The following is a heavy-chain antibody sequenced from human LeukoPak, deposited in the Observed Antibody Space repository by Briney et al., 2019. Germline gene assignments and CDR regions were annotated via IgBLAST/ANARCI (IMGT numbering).Heavy chain of an antibody. CDR2: ITGSGDST. D-gene: IGHD4-23*01. J-gene: IGHJ4*02. CDR3: AKDPTVVTSD. V-gene: IGHV3-23*01. CDR1: GFTFTIYA. Sequence: GGSLRLSCAASGFTFTIYAMTWVRQAPGKGLEWVSGITGSGDSTYYADSVKGRFTISRDNSKNTLYLQMSSLRAEDTAVYYCAKDPTVVTSDWGQGTLVTVSS.